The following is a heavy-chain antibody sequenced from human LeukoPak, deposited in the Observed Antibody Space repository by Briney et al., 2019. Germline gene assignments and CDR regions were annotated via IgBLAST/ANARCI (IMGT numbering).Heavy chain of an antibody. V-gene: IGHV1-18*01. Sequence: GASVKVSCKASGYTFTSYGISWVRQAPGQGLEWMGWISAYNGNTNYAQKLQGRVTVTTDTSTSTAYMELRSLRSDDTAVYYCARGGDYCSSTSCYTSWGQGTLVTVSS. CDR3: ARGGDYCSSTSCYTS. CDR2: ISAYNGNT. CDR1: GYTFTSYG. J-gene: IGHJ4*02. D-gene: IGHD2-2*02.